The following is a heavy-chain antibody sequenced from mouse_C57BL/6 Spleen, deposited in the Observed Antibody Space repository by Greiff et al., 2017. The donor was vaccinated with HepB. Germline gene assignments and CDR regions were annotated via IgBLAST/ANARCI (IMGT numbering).Heavy chain of an antibody. CDR2: IYPGDGDT. D-gene: IGHD2-4*01. Sequence: VQLQQSGPELVKPGASVKISCKASGYAFSSSWMNWVKQRPGKGLEWIGRIYPGDGDTNYNGKFKGKATLTADKSSSTAYMQLSSLTSEDSAVYFCAVYYDYDEDYAMDYWGQGTSVTVSS. CDR3: AVYYDYDEDYAMDY. J-gene: IGHJ4*01. V-gene: IGHV1-82*01. CDR1: GYAFSSSW.